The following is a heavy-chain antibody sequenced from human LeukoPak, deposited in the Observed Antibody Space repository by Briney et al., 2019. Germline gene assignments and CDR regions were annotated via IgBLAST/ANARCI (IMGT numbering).Heavy chain of an antibody. CDR2: IYYSGST. CDR1: GGSISNYY. V-gene: IGHV4-59*01. J-gene: IGHJ5*02. Sequence: SETLSLTCSVSGGSISNYYWSWIRQPPGKGLEWIGYIYYSGSTNYNPSLKSRVTISVDTSKNQFSLKLSSVTAADTAVYYCARGQYYYDSSGYYDWFDPWGQGTLVTASS. CDR3: ARGQYYYDSSGYYDWFDP. D-gene: IGHD3-22*01.